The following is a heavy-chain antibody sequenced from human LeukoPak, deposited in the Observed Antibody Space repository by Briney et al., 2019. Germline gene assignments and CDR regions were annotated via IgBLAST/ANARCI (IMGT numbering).Heavy chain of an antibody. J-gene: IGHJ4*02. CDR3: ARSPAAMFVPYFDY. CDR2: IWYDGSNK. V-gene: IGHV3-33*01. CDR1: GFTFSSYG. D-gene: IGHD2-2*01. Sequence: PGGSLRLSCAASGFTFSSYGMHWVRQAPGKGLEWVAVIWYDGSNKYYADSVKGRFTISRDNSKNTLYLQMNSLRAEDTAVYYCARSPAAMFVPYFDYWGQGTLVTVSS.